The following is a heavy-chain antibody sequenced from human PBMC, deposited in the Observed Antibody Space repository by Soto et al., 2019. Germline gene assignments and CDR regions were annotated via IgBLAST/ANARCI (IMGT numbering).Heavy chain of an antibody. J-gene: IGHJ6*02. D-gene: IGHD6-13*01. Sequence: SETLSLTCAVYGGSFSGYYWSWIRQPPGKGLEWIGEINHSGSTNYNPSLKSRVTISVDTSKNQFSLKLSSVTAADTAVYYCARLVGSSSDRGLGSSWYARYYYYYGMDVWGQGTTVTVSS. CDR2: INHSGST. V-gene: IGHV4-34*01. CDR1: GGSFSGYY. CDR3: ARLVGSSSDRGLGSSWYARYYYYYGMDV.